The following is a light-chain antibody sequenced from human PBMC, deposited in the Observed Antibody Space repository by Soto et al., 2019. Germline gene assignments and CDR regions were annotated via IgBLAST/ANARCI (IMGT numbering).Light chain of an antibody. J-gene: IGLJ1*01. CDR3: QSYDINLSFYV. CDR1: SSNIGAGYD. V-gene: IGLV1-40*01. CDR2: GNS. Sequence: QSVLTQPPSVSGAPGQRVTISCTGSSSNIGAGYDVHWYQQLPGTAPKLLIYGNSNRPSGVPDRFSGSKSGTSASLAITGLQAEDEADYYCQSYDINLSFYVFGTGTKLTVL.